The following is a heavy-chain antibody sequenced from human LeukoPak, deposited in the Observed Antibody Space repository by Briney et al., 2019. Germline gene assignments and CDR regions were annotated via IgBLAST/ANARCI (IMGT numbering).Heavy chain of an antibody. Sequence: GGSLRLSCTASEFSISRHYMSWVRQAPGKGLEWVSTFSIGGTTYYAASVKGRFSISRDNSENAVFLHLNILRAEDTATYFCARVTGPNTLARFDIWGQGTMVTVSS. CDR1: EFSISRHY. CDR2: FSIGGTT. CDR3: ARVTGPNTLARFDI. J-gene: IGHJ3*02. V-gene: IGHV3-66*01. D-gene: IGHD1-14*01.